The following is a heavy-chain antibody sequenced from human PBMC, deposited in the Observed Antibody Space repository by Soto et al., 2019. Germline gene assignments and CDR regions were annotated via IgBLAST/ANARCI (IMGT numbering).Heavy chain of an antibody. CDR2: IYFSGST. V-gene: IGHV4-31*01. D-gene: IGHD6-13*01. J-gene: IGHJ6*03. CDR1: GGSISNGGYY. CDR3: ASNSHPQQPIHRWGGGDKDV. Sequence: QVQLQESGPGLVKPSQTLSLTCAVSGGSISNGGYYWSWIRQHPGKDLEWIGSIYFSGSTYYNPSLMLLVTIALTTRNNQFARKLSSVTAAETAMYYCASNSHPQQPIHRWGGGDKDVRRKGTTGTVPS.